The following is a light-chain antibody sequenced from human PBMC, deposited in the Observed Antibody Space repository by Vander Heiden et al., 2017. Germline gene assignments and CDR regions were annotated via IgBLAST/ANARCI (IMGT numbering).Light chain of an antibody. CDR3: HQSGSLPYT. CDR1: QSMCSN. CDR2: YAS. V-gene: IGKV6-21*01. J-gene: IGKJ2*01. Sequence: EIVLTQSPAFQSVTLSEKVTITCRPSQSMCSNLHWYQQKPDQSPKLLIKYASQSFSGIPSRFSVSGSGTDFTLTISSLEAEDAAAYYCHQSGSLPYTFGQGTRLEIK.